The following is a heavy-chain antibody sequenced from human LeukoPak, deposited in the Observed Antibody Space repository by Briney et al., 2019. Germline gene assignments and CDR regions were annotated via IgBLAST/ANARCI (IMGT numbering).Heavy chain of an antibody. D-gene: IGHD3-10*01. CDR3: TRRGDYYGSGSYYNLDY. Sequence: GGSLRLSCAASGFTFSGSAMHWVRQASGKGLEWVGRIRSKANSYATAYAASVKGRFTIYRDDSKNTAYLQMNSLKTEDTAVYYCTRRGDYYGSGSYYNLDYWGQGTLVTVSS. V-gene: IGHV3-73*01. CDR1: GFTFSGSA. J-gene: IGHJ4*02. CDR2: IRSKANSYAT.